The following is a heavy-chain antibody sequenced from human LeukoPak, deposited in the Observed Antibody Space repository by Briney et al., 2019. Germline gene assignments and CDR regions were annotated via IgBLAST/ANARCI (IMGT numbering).Heavy chain of an antibody. V-gene: IGHV4-59*02. Sequence: SETLSLTCTVSGGSVSSYYWTWIRQPPGKGLEWIGYISYIGSTSYSPSLKSRVTISVDTSKNQFSLKVSSVTAADTAVYYCARSGSWTLNFDSWGQGTLVTVSS. CDR1: GGSVSSYY. CDR3: ARSGSWTLNFDS. D-gene: IGHD6-13*01. CDR2: ISYIGST. J-gene: IGHJ4*02.